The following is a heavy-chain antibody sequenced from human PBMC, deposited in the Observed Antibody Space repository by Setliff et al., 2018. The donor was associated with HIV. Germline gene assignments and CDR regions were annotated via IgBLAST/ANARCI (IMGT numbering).Heavy chain of an antibody. CDR2: IYASGKT. J-gene: IGHJ4*02. Sequence: LSLTCNVSGDSLNAYYWSWIRQSGGKGLEWIGRIYASGKTTFNPSLKSRVRMSVDTSKNQFSLKLTSVTASDTAVYYCARGNNDLESFDYWGQGALVTVSS. D-gene: IGHD3-3*01. CDR1: GDSLNAYY. V-gene: IGHV4-4*07. CDR3: ARGNNDLESFDY.